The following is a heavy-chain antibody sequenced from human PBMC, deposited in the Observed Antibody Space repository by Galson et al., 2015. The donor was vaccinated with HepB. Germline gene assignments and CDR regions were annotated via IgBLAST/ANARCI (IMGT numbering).Heavy chain of an antibody. V-gene: IGHV3-30*18. Sequence: SLRLSGAASGFAFRRYAMHWVLQAPGKGLEWVAIISYDGSNENYADSVRGRFTISRDTSRDTLYVQMDSLKTEDTAVYYCAKRDVAYRSSSGGFDYWGQGTLVTVSS. CDR3: AKRDVAYRSSSGGFDY. CDR1: GFAFRRYA. J-gene: IGHJ4*02. D-gene: IGHD6-6*01. CDR2: ISYDGSNE.